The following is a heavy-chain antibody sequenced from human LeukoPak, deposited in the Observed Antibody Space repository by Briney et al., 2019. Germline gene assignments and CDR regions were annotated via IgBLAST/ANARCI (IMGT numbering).Heavy chain of an antibody. CDR2: INPNSGGT. Sequence: ASVKVSRKASGYTFTGYYMHWVRQAPGQGLEWMGWINPNSGGTNYAQKFQGRVTMTRDTSISTAYMELSRLRSDDTAVYYCARGCDIVVVPAAVNWFDPWGQGTLVTVSS. V-gene: IGHV1-2*02. D-gene: IGHD2-2*01. CDR3: ARGCDIVVVPAAVNWFDP. J-gene: IGHJ5*02. CDR1: GYTFTGYY.